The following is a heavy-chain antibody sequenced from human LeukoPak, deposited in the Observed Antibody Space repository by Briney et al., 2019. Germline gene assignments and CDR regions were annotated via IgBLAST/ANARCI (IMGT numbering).Heavy chain of an antibody. D-gene: IGHD4-17*01. CDR3: ASGPDHGDNLFDY. CDR2: ISAYNGNT. J-gene: IGHJ4*02. V-gene: IGHV1-18*01. Sequence: ASVKVSCKASGYTFTSYGISWVRQAPGQGLEWMGWISAYNGNTVYAQKLQGRVTMTTDTSTSTAYMELRRLRSDDTAVYYCASGPDHGDNLFDYWARELWSPSPQ. CDR1: GYTFTSYG.